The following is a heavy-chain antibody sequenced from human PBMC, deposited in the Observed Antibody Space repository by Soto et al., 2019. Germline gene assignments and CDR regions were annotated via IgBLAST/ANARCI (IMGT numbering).Heavy chain of an antibody. Sequence: QVQLVQSGAEMKKPGSSVKVSCKASGGTFSSYAISWVRQAPGQGLEWMGGIIPIFGTANYAQKFQGRVTITADESTSTAYMELSSLRSEDTAVYYCARASAIAAAGDYYYDMDVWGQGTTVTVSS. V-gene: IGHV1-69*01. D-gene: IGHD6-13*01. CDR1: GGTFSSYA. CDR3: ARASAIAAAGDYYYDMDV. CDR2: IIPIFGTA. J-gene: IGHJ6*02.